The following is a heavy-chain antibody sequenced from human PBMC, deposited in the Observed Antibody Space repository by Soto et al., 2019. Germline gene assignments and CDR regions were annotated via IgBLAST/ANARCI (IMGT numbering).Heavy chain of an antibody. J-gene: IGHJ2*01. V-gene: IGHV3-7*01. CDR3: ARYYDSSGPDL. Sequence: GGSLRLSCAASGFTFSTYWMSWVRQAPGKGLEWVANIKHDGSENYYVDSVKGRFTISRDNAKNSVYLQMNSLRAEDTAVYYCARYYDSSGPDLWGRGTLVTVSS. CDR1: GFTFSTYW. D-gene: IGHD3-22*01. CDR2: IKHDGSEN.